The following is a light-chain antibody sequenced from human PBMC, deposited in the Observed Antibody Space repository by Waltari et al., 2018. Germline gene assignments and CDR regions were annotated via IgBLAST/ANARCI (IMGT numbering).Light chain of an antibody. V-gene: IGKV3-15*01. CDR3: QQYNEWFPWT. CDR1: RSVGSN. Sequence: EIMMTKSPEALSVSPGERATLSCRASRSVGSNLAWYQMKPGQAPRLLIFATSTRATGIPGRFSGSGSGTDFTLTISSLQSEDFAIYYCQQYNEWFPWTFGQGTKVEVK. CDR2: ATS. J-gene: IGKJ1*01.